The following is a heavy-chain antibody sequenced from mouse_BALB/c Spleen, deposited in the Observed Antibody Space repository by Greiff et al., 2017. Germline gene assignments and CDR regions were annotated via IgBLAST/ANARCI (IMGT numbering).Heavy chain of an antibody. J-gene: IGHJ4*01. V-gene: IGHV2-2*02. CDR1: GFSLTSYG. CDR2: IWSGGST. Sequence: VQLQQSGPGLVQPSQSLSITCTVSGFSLTSYGVHWVRQSPGKGLEWLGVIWSGGSTDYNAAFISRLSISKDNSKSQVFFKMNSLQANDTAIYYCARNTMITTRYAMDYWGQGTSVTVSS. D-gene: IGHD2-4*01. CDR3: ARNTMITTRYAMDY.